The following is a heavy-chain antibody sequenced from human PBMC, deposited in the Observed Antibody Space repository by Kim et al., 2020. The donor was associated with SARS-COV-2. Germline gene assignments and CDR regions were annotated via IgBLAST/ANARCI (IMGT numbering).Heavy chain of an antibody. Sequence: NDYAVSMKSRITINPDTSKNQFSLHLNSVTPEDTAVYYCARDEGSSAFDIWGQGTMVTVSS. D-gene: IGHD6-6*01. J-gene: IGHJ3*02. CDR2: N. V-gene: IGHV6-1*01. CDR3: ARDEGSSAFDI.